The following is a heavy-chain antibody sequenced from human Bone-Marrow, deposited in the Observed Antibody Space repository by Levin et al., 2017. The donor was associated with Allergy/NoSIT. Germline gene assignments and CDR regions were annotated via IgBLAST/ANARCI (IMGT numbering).Heavy chain of an antibody. CDR3: ARDQGYAMDV. Sequence: GGSLRLSCAASGFPFSRDWMHWVRQAPGKGLVWVSCIYGDGSSPTYADSVKGRFTISRDNAKNTLYLEMSSLRAEDTAVYYCARDQGYAMDVWGQGTTVTVSS. CDR2: IYGDGSSP. V-gene: IGHV3-74*01. J-gene: IGHJ6*02. CDR1: GFPFSRDW.